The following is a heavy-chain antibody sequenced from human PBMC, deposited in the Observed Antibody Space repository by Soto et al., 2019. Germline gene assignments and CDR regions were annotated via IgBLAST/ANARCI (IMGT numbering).Heavy chain of an antibody. CDR3: ARNNADSYHVEYYNGVLIDG. CDR1: GDSISSSSSC. D-gene: IGHD4-17*01. CDR2: IYYSGIT. Sequence: SETLSLTCTVSGDSISSSSSCWGWIRQSPGKALEWIGSIYYSGITYYNPSLESRVSISVDTSQNQFSLKVTSVAAPDTAVYFRARNNADSYHVEYYNGVLIDGWGPGTPVTVSS. J-gene: IGHJ4*01. V-gene: IGHV4-39*01.